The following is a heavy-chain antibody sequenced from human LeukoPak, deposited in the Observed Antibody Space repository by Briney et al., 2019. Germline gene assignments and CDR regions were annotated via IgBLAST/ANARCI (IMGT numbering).Heavy chain of an antibody. CDR1: RFTFSNYA. Sequence: QPGRSLRLSCAASRFTFSNYAMTRVRQAPGKGLEWVSAISASGGSTYYADSVKGRFTISRDNSKNTLYLQMNSLRGEDTAVYYCAKESGGNPKDNFDYWGQGTLVTVSS. J-gene: IGHJ4*02. CDR3: AKESGGNPKDNFDY. D-gene: IGHD4-23*01. CDR2: ISASGGST. V-gene: IGHV3-23*01.